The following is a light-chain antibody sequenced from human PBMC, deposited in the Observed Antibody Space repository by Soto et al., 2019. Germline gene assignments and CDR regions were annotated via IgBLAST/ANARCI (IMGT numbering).Light chain of an antibody. Sequence: QLVLTQSPSASASLGASVKLTCTLSSGHTSYAIAWHQQQPEKGPRFLMRVKSDGRHIKGDGIPDRFSGSSSGAERYLTISSLQSEDEADYYCQTWGTGIRVFGGGTQLTVL. V-gene: IGLV4-69*01. CDR1: SGHTSYA. J-gene: IGLJ2*01. CDR2: VKSDGRH. CDR3: QTWGTGIRV.